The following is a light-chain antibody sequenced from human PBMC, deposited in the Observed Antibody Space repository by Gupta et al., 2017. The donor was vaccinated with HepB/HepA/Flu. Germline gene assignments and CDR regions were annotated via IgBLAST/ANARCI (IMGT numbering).Light chain of an antibody. CDR3: QQEGSSPWT. CDR2: GAS. CDR1: QSVSSSY. J-gene: IGKJ1*01. V-gene: IGKV3-20*01. Sequence: EIVLTQSPGTLSLSPGERATLSCRASQSVSSSYLAWYQQKPGQAPRLRIYGASSRATGIPDRFSGSGYGTEFTLTISRLEPEDFAVYYCQQEGSSPWTFGQGTKVEIK.